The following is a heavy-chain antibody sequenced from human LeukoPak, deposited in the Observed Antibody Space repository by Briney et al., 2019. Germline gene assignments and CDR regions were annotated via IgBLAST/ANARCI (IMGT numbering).Heavy chain of an antibody. D-gene: IGHD6-13*01. CDR2: ITPRGDYI. V-gene: IGHV3-21*01. Sequence: GGSLRLSCAASGFTFSDYTMSWVRQAPGKGLEWVSSITPRGDYIYYADSLKGRFTISRDNAKNSLYLQMDSLRAEDTAVYYCARGALAAAGYPVDYWGQGTLVTVSS. CDR3: ARGALAAAGYPVDY. CDR1: GFTFSDYT. J-gene: IGHJ4*02.